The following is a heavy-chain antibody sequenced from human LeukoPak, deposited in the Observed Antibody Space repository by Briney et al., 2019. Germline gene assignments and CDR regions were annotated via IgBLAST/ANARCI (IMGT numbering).Heavy chain of an antibody. CDR1: GFTFSDYY. V-gene: IGHV3-11*04. J-gene: IGHJ4*02. Sequence: RAGGSLRLSCAASGFTFSDYYMSWIRQAPGKGLEWVSYISSSGSTICYADSVKGRFTISRDNAKNSLYLQMNSLRAEDTAVYYCARFLMVTPILDYWGQGTLVTVSS. CDR3: ARFLMVTPILDY. D-gene: IGHD5-18*01. CDR2: ISSSGSTI.